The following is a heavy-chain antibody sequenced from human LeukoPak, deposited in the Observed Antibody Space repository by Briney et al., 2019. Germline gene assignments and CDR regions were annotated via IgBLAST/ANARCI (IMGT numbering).Heavy chain of an antibody. CDR3: ARDLELERNRWNYFES. V-gene: IGHV4-59*01. Sequence: SETLSLTCTVSGNSISSFFWSWIGQPPGKGLEWIGSMHYSGDSKYNPSLRSRVSLSIDTSKQQFSLRLSFVTAADTAVYYCARDLELERNRWNYFESWGQGALFSASS. J-gene: IGHJ4*02. CDR2: MHYSGDS. D-gene: IGHD1-1*01. CDR1: GNSISSFF.